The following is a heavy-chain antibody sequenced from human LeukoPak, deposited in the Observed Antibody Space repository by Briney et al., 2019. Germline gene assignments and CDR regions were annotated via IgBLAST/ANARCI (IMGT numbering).Heavy chain of an antibody. Sequence: GGSLRLSCATSGLTFSTYWMSWVRQAPGKGLEWVANIKQDGSETYYADSVKGRFTIFRDNAKNSLYLQMDSLRVEDTAVYYWANGDGFDYWGQGTLVIVSS. CDR1: GLTFSTYW. V-gene: IGHV3-7*01. CDR2: IKQDGSET. CDR3: ANGDGFDY. D-gene: IGHD5-24*01. J-gene: IGHJ4*02.